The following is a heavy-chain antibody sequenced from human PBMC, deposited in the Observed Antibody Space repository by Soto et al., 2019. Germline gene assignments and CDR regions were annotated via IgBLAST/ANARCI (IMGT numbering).Heavy chain of an antibody. CDR3: AKLGIGMFSHKHHFEH. CDR2: ISASGDSS. D-gene: IGHD3-10*02. J-gene: IGHJ4*02. V-gene: IGHV3-23*01. CDR1: GFTFSSFG. Sequence: EVQLLDSGGDLAQPGGSLRLSCTASGFTFSSFGMAWVRQAPGKGLEWVSAISASGDSSYYADSVKGRFTISRDNPTNIVYLQMNSLRVDDSAVYYCAKLGIGMFSHKHHFEHWGQGTQVAVSS.